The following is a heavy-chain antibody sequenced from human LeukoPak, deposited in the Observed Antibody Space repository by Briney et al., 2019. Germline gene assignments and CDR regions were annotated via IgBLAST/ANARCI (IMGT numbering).Heavy chain of an antibody. CDR1: GGSISSYY. CDR2: INHSGST. D-gene: IGHD6-6*01. CDR3: ARRGAYSSSRRGLGY. J-gene: IGHJ4*02. V-gene: IGHV4-34*01. Sequence: PSETLSLTCTVSGGSISSYYWSWIRQPPGKGLEWIGEINHSGSTNYNPSLKSRVTTSVDTSKNQFSLKLSSVTAADTAVYYCARRGAYSSSRRGLGYWGQGTLVTVSS.